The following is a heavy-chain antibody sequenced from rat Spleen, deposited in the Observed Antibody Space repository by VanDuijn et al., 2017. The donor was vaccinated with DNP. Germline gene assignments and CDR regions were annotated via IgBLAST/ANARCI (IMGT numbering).Heavy chain of an antibody. Sequence: QVQLKESGPGLVQPSQTLSLTCTVSGFSLTSYGVSWVRQPPGKGLEWIAAIAEGGSTYYNSALKSRLSISRDTSKGQVFLKMNSLQTEDTAMYFCARWEGINAYWGQGTLVTVSS. CDR1: GFSLTSYG. V-gene: IGHV2S12*01. CDR2: IAEGGST. J-gene: IGHJ3*01. CDR3: ARWEGINAY. D-gene: IGHD1-11*01.